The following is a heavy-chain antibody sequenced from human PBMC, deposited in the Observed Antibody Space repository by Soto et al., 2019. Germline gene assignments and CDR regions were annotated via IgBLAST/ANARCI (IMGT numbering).Heavy chain of an antibody. CDR1: GFTFSSYA. CDR2: ISGSGGST. Sequence: GGSLRLSCGASGFTFSSYAGSWVRQAPGKGLEWVSAISGSGGSTYYADSVKGRFTISRDNSKNTLYLQMNSLRAEDTAVYYCAKGSERYCSSTSCSTPFDYWGQGTLVTVSS. D-gene: IGHD2-2*02. CDR3: AKGSERYCSSTSCSTPFDY. V-gene: IGHV3-23*01. J-gene: IGHJ4*02.